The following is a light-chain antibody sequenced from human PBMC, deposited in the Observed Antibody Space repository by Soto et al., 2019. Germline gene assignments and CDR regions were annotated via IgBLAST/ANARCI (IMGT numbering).Light chain of an antibody. CDR3: TSDTSISTRV. V-gene: IGLV2-14*03. CDR2: EVS. J-gene: IGLJ1*01. Sequence: QSALTQPASVSGSPGQSITISCTGTSSDVGAYDFVSWYQQHPDKAPKLMIYEVSNRPSGVSNRFSGSKSVNTATLTISGRQAEDEADYYCTSDTSISTRVFGTGTKVTVL. CDR1: SSDVGAYDF.